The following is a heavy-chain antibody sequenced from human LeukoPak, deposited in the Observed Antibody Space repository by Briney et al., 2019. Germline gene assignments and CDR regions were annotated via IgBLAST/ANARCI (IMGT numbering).Heavy chain of an antibody. D-gene: IGHD6-19*01. Sequence: GGSLRLSCAASGFTFSSYGMHWVRQAPGKGLEWVAVIWYDGSNKYYADSVKGRFTISRDNSKNTLYLQMNSLRAEDTAVYYCAKVDLWLALNYWGQGTLVTVSS. V-gene: IGHV3-33*06. CDR3: AKVDLWLALNY. CDR1: GFTFSSYG. J-gene: IGHJ4*02. CDR2: IWYDGSNK.